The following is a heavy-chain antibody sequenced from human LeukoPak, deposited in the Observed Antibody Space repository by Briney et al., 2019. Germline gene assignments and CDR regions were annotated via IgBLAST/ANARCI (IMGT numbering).Heavy chain of an antibody. CDR3: ARWNHVSGRWFLDN. CDR1: GFRLDNYW. CDR2: INEDGSKI. V-gene: IGHV3-7*05. D-gene: IGHD3-10*01. Sequence: PGGSLRLSCEASGFRLDNYWMTWVRQAPGKGLEWVADINEDGSKIYSLDSVKGRFTISRDNAKNSLSLQLNTLRAEDTAVYYCARWNHVSGRWFLDNWGRGTLVSVSS. J-gene: IGHJ4*02.